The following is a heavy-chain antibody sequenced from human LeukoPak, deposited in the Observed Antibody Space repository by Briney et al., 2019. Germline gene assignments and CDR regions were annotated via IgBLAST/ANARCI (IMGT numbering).Heavy chain of an antibody. J-gene: IGHJ3*02. D-gene: IGHD3-3*01. V-gene: IGHV4-4*07. CDR1: GGSISSYS. Sequence: SETLSLTCTVSGGSISSYSWSWIRQPAGKGLEWIGRMYSSGSTNYNPSPKSRVTMSVDTSKNQFSLKLSSVTAADTAVYYCARGQQYYDFWSGYYMVAFDIWGQGTMVTVSS. CDR2: MYSSGST. CDR3: ARGQQYYDFWSGYYMVAFDI.